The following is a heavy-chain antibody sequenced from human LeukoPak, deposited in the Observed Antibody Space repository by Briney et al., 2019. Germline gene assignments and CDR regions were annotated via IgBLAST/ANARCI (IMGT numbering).Heavy chain of an antibody. CDR2: ISYDGSNK. Sequence: GRSLRLSCAASGFTFSSYAMHWVRQAPGKGLEGVAVISYDGSNKYYADSVKGRFTISRDNSKNTLYLQMNSLRAEDTAVYYCARVPVLAGTDYYYSMDVWGKGTTVTVSS. CDR3: ARVPVLAGTDYYYSMDV. D-gene: IGHD6-19*01. V-gene: IGHV3-30*04. J-gene: IGHJ6*04. CDR1: GFTFSSYA.